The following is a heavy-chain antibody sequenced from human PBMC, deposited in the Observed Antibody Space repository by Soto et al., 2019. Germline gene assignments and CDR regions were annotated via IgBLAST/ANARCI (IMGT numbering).Heavy chain of an antibody. Sequence: SETLSLTCAGYGGSFSGYYWAWIRQPPGKGLEWIGSISHRESPYYNASLKGRVTISVDTSKNQLSLELTSMTAADTAVYYCGRKSNAMASKPPDYWGQGTLVTVSS. D-gene: IGHD6-19*01. V-gene: IGHV4-34*01. CDR3: GRKSNAMASKPPDY. CDR2: ISHRESP. CDR1: GGSFSGYY. J-gene: IGHJ4*02.